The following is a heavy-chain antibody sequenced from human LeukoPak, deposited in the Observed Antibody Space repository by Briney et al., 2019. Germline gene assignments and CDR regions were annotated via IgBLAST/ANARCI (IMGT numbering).Heavy chain of an antibody. CDR2: IYYSGST. J-gene: IGHJ4*02. CDR3: ARARSTSPSYGPFDY. V-gene: IGHV4-30-4*01. CDR1: GGSISSGDYY. D-gene: IGHD5-18*01. Sequence: SETLSLTCTVSGGSISSGDYYWSWIRQPPGKGLEWIKYIYYSGSTYYNPSLKSRVTISVDTSKNQFSLKLSSVTAAATALYYCARARSTSPSYGPFDYWGQGTLVTVSS.